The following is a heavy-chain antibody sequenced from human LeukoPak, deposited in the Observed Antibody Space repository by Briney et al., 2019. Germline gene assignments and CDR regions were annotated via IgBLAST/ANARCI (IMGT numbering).Heavy chain of an antibody. V-gene: IGHV3-21*04. CDR2: ISSSSSYI. CDR1: GFTFSSYS. Sequence: PGGSLRLSCAASGFTFSSYSMNWVRQAPGKGLEWVSSISSSSSYIYYADSVKGRFTISRDDSKNTLYLQMSHLRAEDTAVYYCARASTESPLRFVLLFDHWGQGTLVTVSS. J-gene: IGHJ4*02. D-gene: IGHD3-10*01. CDR3: ARASTESPLRFVLLFDH.